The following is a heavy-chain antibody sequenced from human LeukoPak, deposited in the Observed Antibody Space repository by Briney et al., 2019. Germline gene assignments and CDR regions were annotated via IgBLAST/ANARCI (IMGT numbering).Heavy chain of an antibody. J-gene: IGHJ3*01. D-gene: IGHD2-21*02. V-gene: IGHV3-66*01. CDR2: IYSDDSS. Sequence: GGSLRLSCAASGFTVNTTFMTWVRQAPGKGLEWVALIYSDDSSYFAGSVKGRFTLSRDSSKNTLFLHMTRLRVEDTAIYYCAREYCGGDCYGWIGAFDVWGQGTVVSVSS. CDR3: AREYCGGDCYGWIGAFDV. CDR1: GFTVNTTF.